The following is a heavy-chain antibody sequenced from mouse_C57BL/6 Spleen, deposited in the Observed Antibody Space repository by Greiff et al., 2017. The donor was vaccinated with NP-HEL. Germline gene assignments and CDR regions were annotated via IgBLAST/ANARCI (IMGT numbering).Heavy chain of an antibody. CDR1: GYTFTSYG. CDR2: ISIGNVYT. Sequence: VQLQQSGAELVRPGSSVKMSCKTSGYTFTSYGINWVKQRPGQGLEWIGYISIGNVYTESNAKFKGKATLTSDTSSSTAYMQLSSLTSEDSAIYFCARSSDSSRFDYWGQGTTLTVSS. CDR3: ARSSDSSRFDY. J-gene: IGHJ2*01. V-gene: IGHV1-58*01. D-gene: IGHD3-2*02.